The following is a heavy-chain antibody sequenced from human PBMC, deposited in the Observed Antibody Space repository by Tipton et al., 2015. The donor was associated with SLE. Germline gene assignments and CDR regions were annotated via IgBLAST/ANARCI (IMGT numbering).Heavy chain of an antibody. CDR2: IGHSGGT. V-gene: IGHV4-34*01. D-gene: IGHD6-19*01. CDR1: GGSFSDYF. CDR3: ARGGYSSGRMGFDI. J-gene: IGHJ3*02. Sequence: AGLVKPSQTLSLTCAVYGGSFSDYFWTWIRQPPGKGLEWIGEIGHSGGTNYNPSLKSRVTISVDTSKSQFSLKLSSVTAADTAVNYCARGGYSSGRMGFDIWGQGTMVTVSS.